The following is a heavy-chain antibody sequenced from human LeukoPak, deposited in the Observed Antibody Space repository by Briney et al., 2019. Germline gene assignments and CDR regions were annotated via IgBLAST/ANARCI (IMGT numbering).Heavy chain of an antibody. Sequence: PSETLSLTCTVSGGSISSYYWSWIRQPPGEGLEWIGYIYYSGSTNYNPSLKSRVTISVDTSKNQFSLKLSSVTAADTAVYYCARHVPYYYGAGSYHDYWGQGTLVTVSS. CDR3: ARHVPYYYGAGSYHDY. V-gene: IGHV4-59*08. CDR2: IYYSGST. CDR1: GGSISSYY. J-gene: IGHJ4*02. D-gene: IGHD3-10*01.